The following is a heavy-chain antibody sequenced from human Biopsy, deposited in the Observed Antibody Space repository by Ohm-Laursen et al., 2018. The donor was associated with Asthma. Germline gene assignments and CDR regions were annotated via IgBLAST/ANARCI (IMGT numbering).Heavy chain of an antibody. CDR2: VYWTGST. V-gene: IGHV4-59*07. J-gene: IGHJ4*02. CDR3: VRAVRNEQWLAPFDY. CDR1: GGSISSFY. D-gene: IGHD6-19*01. Sequence: SDTLSLTCSVYGGSISSFYWSWIRQSPEKGLEWMGYVYWTGSTNYNPSLKSRVTMSVDTSKNRMFLELTSVTAADTAIYYCVRAVRNEQWLAPFDYWGPGKPVTVSS.